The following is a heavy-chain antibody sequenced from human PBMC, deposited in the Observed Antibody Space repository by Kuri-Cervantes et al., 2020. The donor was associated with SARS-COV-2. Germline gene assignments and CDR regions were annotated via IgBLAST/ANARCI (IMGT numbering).Heavy chain of an antibody. CDR2: ISVGRQNT. CDR1: GYTITNYA. CDR3: ARGIVVTFDY. J-gene: IGHJ4*02. V-gene: IGHV1-3*01. Sequence: ASVKVSCKASGYTITNYAMNWLRQVPGQRPEWMGSISVGRQNTKYSQKFQGRITITRDTSASTVYMELSSLASADTDIYYCARGIVVTFDYWGQGTLVTVSS. D-gene: IGHD3-22*01.